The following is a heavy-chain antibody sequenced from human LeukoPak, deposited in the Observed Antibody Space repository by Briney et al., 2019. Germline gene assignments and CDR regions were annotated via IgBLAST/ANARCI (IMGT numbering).Heavy chain of an antibody. CDR2: ISWNSGSI. D-gene: IGHD3-10*01. J-gene: IGHJ4*02. V-gene: IGHV3-9*01. CDR3: AKDGRQYYYGSGSYYFDY. Sequence: GGSLRLSCAASGFTFDDYAMHWVRQAPGKGLEWVSGISWNSGSIGYADSVKGRLTISRDNAKNSLYLQMNSLRAEDTALYYCAKDGRQYYYGSGSYYFDYWGQGTLVTVSS. CDR1: GFTFDDYA.